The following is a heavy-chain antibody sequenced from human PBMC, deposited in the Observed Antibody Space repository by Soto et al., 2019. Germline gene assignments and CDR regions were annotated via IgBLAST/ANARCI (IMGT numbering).Heavy chain of an antibody. CDR3: ASDFKRYSSPPGPLEY. Sequence: QVQLQESGPGLVKPSQTLSLTCSVSGDSISSGDYYWSWIRQPPGKGLEWIGCIYYSGNTYYNPSLKGRVSMSVXTXKXXFCLKLNSVTAADTAVYYCASDFKRYSSPPGPLEYWGQGTLVTVSS. CDR1: GDSISSGDYY. V-gene: IGHV4-30-4*01. D-gene: IGHD6-13*01. CDR2: IYYSGNT. J-gene: IGHJ4*02.